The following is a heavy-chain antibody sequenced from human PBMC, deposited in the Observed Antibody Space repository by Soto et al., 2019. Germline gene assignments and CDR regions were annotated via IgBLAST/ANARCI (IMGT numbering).Heavy chain of an antibody. Sequence: PSETLSLTCVVSGDSIASSYWWSWVRQPPGKGLEWIGEIYHSGTTNYNTSLKSRVTILQDKSNNQFSLRLDSVTAADTAVYYCARYDFGSFDQWGQGTLVTVSS. CDR3: ARYDFGSFDQ. CDR1: GDSIASSYW. V-gene: IGHV4-4*02. CDR2: IYHSGTT. D-gene: IGHD4-17*01. J-gene: IGHJ4*02.